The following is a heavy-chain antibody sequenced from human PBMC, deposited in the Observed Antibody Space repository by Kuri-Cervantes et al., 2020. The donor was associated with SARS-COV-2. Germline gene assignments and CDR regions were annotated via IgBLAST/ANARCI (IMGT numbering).Heavy chain of an antibody. D-gene: IGHD2-15*01. CDR1: GFTSSAYT. CDR3: ARDGDIVVVADAFDI. V-gene: IGHV3-21*01. CDR2: ISSSSSYI. J-gene: IGHJ3*02. Sequence: GESLKISCEATGFTSSAYTMNWVRQGPGKGLEWVSSISSSSSYIYYADSVKGRFTISRDNAKNSLYLQMNSLRAGDTAVYYCARDGDIVVVADAFDIWGQGTMVTVSS.